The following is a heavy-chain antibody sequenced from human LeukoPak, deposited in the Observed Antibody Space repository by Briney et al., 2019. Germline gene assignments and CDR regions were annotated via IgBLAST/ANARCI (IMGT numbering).Heavy chain of an antibody. Sequence: ASVKVSCKASGYTFTGYYMHWVRQAPGRGLEWMGGIIPIFGTANYAQKFQGRVTVTENTSISTAYMELSSLRSEDTAVYYCARGHLAAAVSYYYYYMDVWGEGTTVTVSS. CDR2: IIPIFGTA. V-gene: IGHV1-69*06. CDR1: GYTFTGYY. CDR3: ARGHLAAAVSYYYYYMDV. D-gene: IGHD6-13*01. J-gene: IGHJ6*03.